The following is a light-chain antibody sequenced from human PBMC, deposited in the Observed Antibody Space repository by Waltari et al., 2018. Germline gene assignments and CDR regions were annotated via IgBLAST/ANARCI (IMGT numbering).Light chain of an antibody. CDR3: AAWDDSLRGWV. CDR1: SSNIGSNY. Sequence: QSVLTQPPSASGTPGQRLTIYCSGSSSNIGSNYIYWYQQLPGTAPKLPINRNNQRPSGVPDRFSGSKSGTSASLAISGLRSGDEADYYCAAWDDSLRGWVFGGGTKLTVL. CDR2: RNN. J-gene: IGLJ3*02. V-gene: IGLV1-47*01.